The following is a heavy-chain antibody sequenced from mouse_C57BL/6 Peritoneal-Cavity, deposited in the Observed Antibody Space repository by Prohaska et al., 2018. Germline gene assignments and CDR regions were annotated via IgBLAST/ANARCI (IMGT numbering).Heavy chain of an antibody. CDR3: ARQLGTSFDY. J-gene: IGHJ2*01. CDR1: GIDFSRYW. V-gene: IGHV4-1*01. Sequence: EVKLLQSGGGLVQPGGSLKLSCAASGIDFSRYWMSWVRRAPGKGLEWIGQINPDSSTINYETALKDKGIIYRENAKNTLDLQMSKVRSEDTALYYCARQLGTSFDYWGQGTTLTVSS. D-gene: IGHD4-1*02. CDR2: INPDSSTI.